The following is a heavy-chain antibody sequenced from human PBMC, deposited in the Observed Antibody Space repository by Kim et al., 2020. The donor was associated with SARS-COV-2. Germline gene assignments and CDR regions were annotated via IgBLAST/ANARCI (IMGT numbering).Heavy chain of an antibody. CDR3: ARDSYYYYDSSGYEN. CDR1: GYSISSGYY. J-gene: IGHJ1*01. V-gene: IGHV4-38-2*02. D-gene: IGHD3-22*01. CDR2: IYHSGST. Sequence: SETLSLTCTVSGYSISSGYYWGWIRQPPGKGLEWIGSIYHSGSTYYNPSLKSRVTISVDTSKNQFSLKLSSVTAADTAVYYCARDSYYYYDSSGYENWG.